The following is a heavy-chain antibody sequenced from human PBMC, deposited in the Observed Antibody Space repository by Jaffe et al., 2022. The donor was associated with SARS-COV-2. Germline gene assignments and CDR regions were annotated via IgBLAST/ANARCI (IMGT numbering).Heavy chain of an antibody. CDR3: ARTAKDIVVVPAVRGFDP. CDR1: GGSISSSSYY. Sequence: QLQLQESGPGLVKPSETLSLTCTVSGGSISSSSYYWGWIRQPPGKGLEWIGSIYYSGSTYYNPSLKSRVTISVDTSKNQFSLKLSSVTAADTAVYYCARTAKDIVVVPAVRGFDPWGQGTLVTVSS. CDR2: IYYSGST. J-gene: IGHJ5*02. V-gene: IGHV4-39*01. D-gene: IGHD2-2*01.